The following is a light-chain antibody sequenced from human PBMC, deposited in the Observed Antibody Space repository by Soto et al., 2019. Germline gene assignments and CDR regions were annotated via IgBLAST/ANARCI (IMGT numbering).Light chain of an antibody. J-gene: IGLJ3*02. CDR3: GTWDSSLSAVV. CDR1: SSNLGNNY. V-gene: IGLV1-51*01. CDR2: DNN. Sequence: QSVLTQPPSVSAAPGQKFTISCSGSSSNLGNNYVSWYQQLPGTAPKLLIYDNNKRPSGIPDRFSGSKSGTSATLGITGLQTGDEADYYCGTWDSSLSAVVFGGGTKVTVL.